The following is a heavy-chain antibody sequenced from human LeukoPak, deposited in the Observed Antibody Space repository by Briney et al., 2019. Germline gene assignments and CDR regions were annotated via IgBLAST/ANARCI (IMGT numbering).Heavy chain of an antibody. CDR3: AREIPLGYNFDY. CDR1: GYTFTSYH. Sequence: ASVKVSCKAFGYTFTSYHIHWVRQAPGQGLEWMGIINPSGGNTNYAQKFQGRVTMTRDTSTSTVYMELSSLRSEDTAVYYCAREIPLGYNFDYWGQGTLVTVSS. CDR2: INPSGGNT. D-gene: IGHD3-16*01. V-gene: IGHV1-46*01. J-gene: IGHJ4*02.